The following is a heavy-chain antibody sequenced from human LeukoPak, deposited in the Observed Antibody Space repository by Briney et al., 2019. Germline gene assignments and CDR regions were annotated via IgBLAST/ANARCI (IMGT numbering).Heavy chain of an antibody. V-gene: IGHV3-30*02. CDR3: ARGGVNEFDP. J-gene: IGHJ5*02. CDR1: GFTFSSYG. Sequence: GGSLRLSCAASGFTFSSYGMHWVRQAPGKGLEWVAFIRYDGSNKYYADSVKGRFTISRDNAKNSLYLQMNSLRAEDTAVYYCARGGVNEFDPWGQGTLVTVSS. CDR2: IRYDGSNK. D-gene: IGHD3-16*01.